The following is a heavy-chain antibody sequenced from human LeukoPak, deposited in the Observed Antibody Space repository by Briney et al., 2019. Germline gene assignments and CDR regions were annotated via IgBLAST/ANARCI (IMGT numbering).Heavy chain of an antibody. J-gene: IGHJ4*02. CDR3: ARSAYYYDSSGCYDY. Sequence: SETLSLTCAVYGGSFSGYYWSWIRQPPGKGLEWIGEINHSGSTNYNPSLKSRVTISVDTSKNQFSLKLSSVTAADTAVYYCARSAYYYDSSGCYDYWGQGTLVTVSS. V-gene: IGHV4-34*01. CDR1: GGSFSGYY. CDR2: INHSGST. D-gene: IGHD3-22*01.